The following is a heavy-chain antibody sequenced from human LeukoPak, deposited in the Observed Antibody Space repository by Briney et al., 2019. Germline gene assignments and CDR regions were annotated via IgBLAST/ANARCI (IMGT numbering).Heavy chain of an antibody. CDR2: INANSGGT. D-gene: IGHD4-23*01. V-gene: IGHV1-2*02. J-gene: IGHJ4*02. CDR3: AREPSGGNFGY. CDR1: GLSFNGYY. Sequence: ASVKVSCKASGLSFNGYYIHWVRQAPGQGLEWMGWINANSGGTHYAQKFQGRVTMTRDTSISTVYMELIRLTSDDTAVYYCAREPSGGNFGYWGLGTLVTVSS.